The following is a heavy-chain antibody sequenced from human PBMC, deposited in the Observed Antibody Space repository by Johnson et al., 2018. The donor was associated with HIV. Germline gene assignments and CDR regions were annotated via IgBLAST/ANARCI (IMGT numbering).Heavy chain of an antibody. CDR2: ISYDGRNK. Sequence: QVQLVESGGGVVRPGRSLRLSCAASGFTFSSYGMHWVRQAPGKGLEWVAVISYDGRNKYYADSVKGRFTISRDNSKNTLYLQMNSLRAEDTAVYYCARESRLGPLAHAFDIWGQGTMVTVSS. CDR1: GFTFSSYG. J-gene: IGHJ3*02. V-gene: IGHV3-30*03. CDR3: ARESRLGPLAHAFDI. D-gene: IGHD7-27*01.